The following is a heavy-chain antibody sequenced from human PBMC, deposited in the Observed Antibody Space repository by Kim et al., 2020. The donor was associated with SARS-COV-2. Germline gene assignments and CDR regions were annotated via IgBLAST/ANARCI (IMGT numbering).Heavy chain of an antibody. Sequence: YADSVKRRFTISRDNAKDSLYLQMNSLRAEDTAVYYCARAGIHLHRGMDGWGQGTTVTVSS. D-gene: IGHD3-10*01. CDR3: ARAGIHLHRGMDG. J-gene: IGHJ6*02. V-gene: IGHV3-21*01.